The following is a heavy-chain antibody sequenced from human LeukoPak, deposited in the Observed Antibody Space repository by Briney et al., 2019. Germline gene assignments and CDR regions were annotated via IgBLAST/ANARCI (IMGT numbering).Heavy chain of an antibody. D-gene: IGHD4-17*01. CDR3: ARDFNGDHDY. CDR2: TYYSGST. J-gene: IGHJ4*02. Sequence: PSETLSLTCTVSGGSISSYYWSWIRQPPGKGLEWIGYTYYSGSTNYNPSLKSRVTISVDTSKNQFSLKLSSVTAADTAVYYCARDFNGDHDYWGQGTLVTVSS. V-gene: IGHV4-59*01. CDR1: GGSISSYY.